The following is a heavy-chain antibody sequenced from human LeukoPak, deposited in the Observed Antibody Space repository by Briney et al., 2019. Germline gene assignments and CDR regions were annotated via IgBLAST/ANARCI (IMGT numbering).Heavy chain of an antibody. CDR1: GFTFSSYG. J-gene: IGHJ4*02. CDR2: ISYDGSNK. Sequence: PGGSLRLSCAASGFTFSSYGMHWVRQAPGKGLEWVAVISYDGSNKYYADSVKGRFTISRDNSKNTLYLQMNSLRAEDTAVYYCAKGDNWNFDYWGQGTLVTVSS. V-gene: IGHV3-30*18. CDR3: AKGDNWNFDY. D-gene: IGHD1-1*01.